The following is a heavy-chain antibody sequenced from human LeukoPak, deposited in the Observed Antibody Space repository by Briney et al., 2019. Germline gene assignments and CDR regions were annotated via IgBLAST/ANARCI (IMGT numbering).Heavy chain of an antibody. V-gene: IGHV1-46*01. J-gene: IGHJ4*02. D-gene: IGHD6-19*01. CDR2: INPSDGRT. CDR3: ARENVADSSGWSHFDY. Sequence: ASVKVSCKASGYTFAGYHIHWVRRAPGQGLGWMGIINPSDGRTSYAQEFQDRVILTSDTSARTVYMELRSLRFEDKAEYYCARENVADSSGWSHFDYWGQGTLVIVSS. CDR1: GYTFAGYH.